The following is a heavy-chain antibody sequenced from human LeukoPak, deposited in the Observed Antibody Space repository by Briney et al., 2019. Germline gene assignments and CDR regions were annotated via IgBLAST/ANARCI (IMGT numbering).Heavy chain of an antibody. D-gene: IGHD3-9*01. Sequence: GGSLRLSCAASGFTFSSYSMNWVRQAPGKGLEWVSYISRSSSTIYYADSVKGRFTISRDNAKNSLYLQMNSLRAEDTAVYYCASLGPHVLRYFDWLLDDAFDIWGQGTMVTVSS. CDR1: GFTFSSYS. V-gene: IGHV3-48*01. CDR3: ASLGPHVLRYFDWLLDDAFDI. J-gene: IGHJ3*02. CDR2: ISRSSSTI.